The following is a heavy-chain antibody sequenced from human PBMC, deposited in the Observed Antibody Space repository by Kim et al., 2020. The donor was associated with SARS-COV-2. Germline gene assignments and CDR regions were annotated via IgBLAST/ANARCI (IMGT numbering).Heavy chain of an antibody. Sequence: ASVKVDCKASGYSFSNYGLVWARQAPGQGLEWMGWISSNSGHTKYAQNVQGRVTLTTDTSTNTGYMELSSLRSDDTAVYYCAPYYDSNSYRGQWDWGQGT. J-gene: IGHJ4*01. D-gene: IGHD3-22*01. V-gene: IGHV1-18*01. CDR2: ISSNSGHT. CDR1: GYSFSNYG. CDR3: APYYDSNSYRGQWD.